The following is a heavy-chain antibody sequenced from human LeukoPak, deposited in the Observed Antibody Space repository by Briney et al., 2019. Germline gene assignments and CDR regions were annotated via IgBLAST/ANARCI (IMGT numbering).Heavy chain of an antibody. V-gene: IGHV3-7*01. D-gene: IGHD3-3*01. CDR1: GSISSSSW. J-gene: IGHJ4*02. Sequence: GSISSSSWWSWVRQAPGKGLEWVANIKQGGSEKYYVDSVKGRFTISRDNAKNSLYLQMNSLRAEDTAVYYCARVGRTIFGVVRYYFDSWGRGTLVTVSS. CDR2: IKQGGSEK. CDR3: ARVGRTIFGVVRYYFDS.